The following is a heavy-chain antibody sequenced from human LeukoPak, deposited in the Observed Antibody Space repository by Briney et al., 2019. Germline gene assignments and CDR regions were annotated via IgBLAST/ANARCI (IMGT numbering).Heavy chain of an antibody. D-gene: IGHD2-21*01. Sequence: GASVKVSCKASGYTFTNYDINWVRQSTGQGLEWMGWMNANSGNTGYAQKFRGRVTATRDTSINTAYMELSSLTSEDTAIYYCARYSPQRRNPFDIWGQGTVVTVS. V-gene: IGHV1-8*01. J-gene: IGHJ3*02. CDR3: ARYSPQRRNPFDI. CDR1: GYTFTNYD. CDR2: MNANSGNT.